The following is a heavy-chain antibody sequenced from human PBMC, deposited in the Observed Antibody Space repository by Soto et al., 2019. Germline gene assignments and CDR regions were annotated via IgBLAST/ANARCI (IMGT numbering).Heavy chain of an antibody. Sequence: SVNVSCKASGFTFTSSAVQWVRQARGQRLEWIGWIVVGSGNTNYAQKFQERVTITRDMSTSTAYMELSSLRSEDTAVYYCAARSQRRYYYGMDVWGQGTTVTVSS. CDR2: IVVGSGNT. CDR3: AARSQRRYYYGMDV. J-gene: IGHJ6*02. CDR1: GFTFTSSA. V-gene: IGHV1-58*01.